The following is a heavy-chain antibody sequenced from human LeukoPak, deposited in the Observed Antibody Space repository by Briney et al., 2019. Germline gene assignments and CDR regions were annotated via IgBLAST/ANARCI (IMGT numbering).Heavy chain of an antibody. J-gene: IGHJ4*02. Sequence: PGGSLRLSCAASGFTFSNYEMHWVRQAPGKGLEWVSYISSSSSYIYYADSVKGRFTISRDNAKNSLYLQMNSLRAEDTAVYYCARDRVSRGYNSAYWGQGTLVTVSS. V-gene: IGHV3-21*05. CDR2: ISSSSSYI. CDR3: ARDRVSRGYNSAY. D-gene: IGHD1-20*01. CDR1: GFTFSNYE.